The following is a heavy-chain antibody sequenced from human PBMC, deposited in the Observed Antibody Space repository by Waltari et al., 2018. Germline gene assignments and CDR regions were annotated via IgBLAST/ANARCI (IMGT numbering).Heavy chain of an antibody. CDR2: INPRGGTT. CDR3: ARDTGALWMDV. D-gene: IGHD2-21*01. V-gene: IGHV1-46*01. Sequence: QVQLVQSGAEVKKPGASVKVSCKASGYTFTSYYMHWVRQAPGQGLEWMGIINPRGGTTSYAQTFPGRVTMPRDTSTSTVYMELSSLRSEDTAVYYCARDTGALWMDVWGQGTTVTVSS. J-gene: IGHJ6*02. CDR1: GYTFTSYY.